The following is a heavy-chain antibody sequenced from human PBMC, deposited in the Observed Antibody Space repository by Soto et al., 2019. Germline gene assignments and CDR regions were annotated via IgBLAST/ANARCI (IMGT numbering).Heavy chain of an antibody. V-gene: IGHV1-58*02. CDR1: GFTFTSSA. CDR3: AAAFSYYDILTGIPDAFDI. D-gene: IGHD3-9*01. CDR2: IVVGSGNT. J-gene: IGHJ3*02. Sequence: SVKVSCKASGFTFTSSAMQWVRQARGQRLEWIGWIVVGSGNTNYAQKFQERVTITRDMSTSTAYMELSSLRSEDTAVFYFAAAFSYYDILTGIPDAFDIWGQGTMVTVSS.